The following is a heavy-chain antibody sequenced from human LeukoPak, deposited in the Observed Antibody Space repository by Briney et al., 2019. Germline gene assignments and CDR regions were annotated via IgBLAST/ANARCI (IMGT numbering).Heavy chain of an antibody. CDR2: FGTRSSYI. J-gene: IGHJ4*02. V-gene: IGHV3-21*01. Sequence: GGSLRLSCAASGFTFSNYNMNWVRQAPGKGLEWVSCFGTRSSYIYYADSVKGRFTITRDNAKNSLYLQKNSLRAEDTAVYYCARDGCSSGWDFDYCGQGTLVTVSS. CDR3: ARDGCSSGWDFDY. D-gene: IGHD6-19*01. CDR1: GFTFSNYN.